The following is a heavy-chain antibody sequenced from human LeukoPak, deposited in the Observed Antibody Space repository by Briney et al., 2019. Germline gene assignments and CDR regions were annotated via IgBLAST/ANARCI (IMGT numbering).Heavy chain of an antibody. CDR1: GGTFSSYA. Sequence: GASVKVSCKASGGTFSSYAISWVRQAPGQGLEWMGGIIPIFGTANYARKFQGRVTITADESTSTGYMELSSLRSEDTAVYYCASKRGYSYGLDYWGQGTLVTVSS. D-gene: IGHD5-18*01. CDR2: IIPIFGTA. CDR3: ASKRGYSYGLDY. J-gene: IGHJ4*02. V-gene: IGHV1-69*13.